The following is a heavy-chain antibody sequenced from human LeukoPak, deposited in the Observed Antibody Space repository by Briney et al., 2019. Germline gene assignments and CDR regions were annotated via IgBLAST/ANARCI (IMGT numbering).Heavy chain of an antibody. Sequence: SVKVSCKASGGTFSSYAISWVRQAPGQGLEWMGGIIPIFGKANYARKFQRRVKITADESTGTAYMELSSLRSDDTAVYYCASKGGITMRSSAFMWFDYWGQGTLVTVPS. CDR2: IIPIFGKA. D-gene: IGHD3-22*01. J-gene: IGHJ4*02. CDR1: GGTFSSYA. V-gene: IGHV1-69*13. CDR3: ASKGGITMRSSAFMWFDY.